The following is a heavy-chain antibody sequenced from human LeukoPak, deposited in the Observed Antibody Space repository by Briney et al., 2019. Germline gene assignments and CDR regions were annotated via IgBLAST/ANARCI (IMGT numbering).Heavy chain of an antibody. D-gene: IGHD1-26*01. J-gene: IGHJ1*01. CDR2: LSGTGSRT. V-gene: IGHV3-23*01. CDR1: GFTFSSNA. CDR3: AKAEWELPRAEFFQH. Sequence: GGSLRLSCAASGFTFSSNARSWVRQAPGKGLEWVSALSGTGSRTYYADSVKGRFTISRDNSKNTLYLQMNSLRAEDTAVYYCAKAEWELPRAEFFQHWGQGTLVTVSS.